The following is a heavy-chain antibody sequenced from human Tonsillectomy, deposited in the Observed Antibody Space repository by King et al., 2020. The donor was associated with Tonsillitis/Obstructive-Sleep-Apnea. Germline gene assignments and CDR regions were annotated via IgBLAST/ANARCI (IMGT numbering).Heavy chain of an antibody. V-gene: IGHV3-9*01. Sequence: QLVQSGGDLVQPGRSLRLSCAASGFTFDDYAMHWVRQAPGKGLEWVSGISWNSGNIAYADSVKGRFTISRDNAKNFLYLQMNSLRAEDTAFYYCAKDYDYGTSQPMYYFNYWGQGTLVPVSS. D-gene: IGHD4-17*01. CDR2: ISWNSGNI. J-gene: IGHJ4*02. CDR3: AKDYDYGTSQPMYYFNY. CDR1: GFTFDDYA.